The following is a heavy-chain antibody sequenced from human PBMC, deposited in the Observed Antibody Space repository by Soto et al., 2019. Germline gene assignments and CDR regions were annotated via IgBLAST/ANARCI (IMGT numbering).Heavy chain of an antibody. D-gene: IGHD3-22*01. V-gene: IGHV1-69*06. CDR2: IIPIFGTA. CDR1: GATFSSYA. CDR3: ARTPRTDLYVSSGYYLNWSDP. J-gene: IGHJ5*02. Sequence: SVKVSCKASGATFSSYAISWVRQAPGQGLEWMEGIIPIFGTANYAQKFQGRVTITADKSPSTAYMELSSLRSDDTAVYYCARTPRTDLYVSSGYYLNWSDPWGRGTLVNVAS.